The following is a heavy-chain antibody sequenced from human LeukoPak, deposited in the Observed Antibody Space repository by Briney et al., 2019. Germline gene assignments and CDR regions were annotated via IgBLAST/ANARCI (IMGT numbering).Heavy chain of an antibody. J-gene: IGHJ6*03. D-gene: IGHD1-1*01. Sequence: GGSLRLSCAASGFTFSIYGMHWVRQAPGKGLEWVAFIRYDGSNKYYADTVKGRFTISRDNSKNTLYLQMNSLRAEDTAVYYCAKGPTTYYYYYMDVWGKGTTVTVSS. V-gene: IGHV3-30*02. CDR2: IRYDGSNK. CDR3: AKGPTTYYYYYMDV. CDR1: GFTFSIYG.